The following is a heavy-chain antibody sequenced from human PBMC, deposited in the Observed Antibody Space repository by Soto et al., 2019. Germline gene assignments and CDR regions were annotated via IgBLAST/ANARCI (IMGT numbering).Heavy chain of an antibody. Sequence: EVQLLESGGGLVQPGGSLRLSCAASGFTFSNYAMSWVRQAPGKGLEWVSTINDRGGSTYYADSVKGRFTISRDNSKNTLYLQMNSLGAEDTAVYYCVSGWYCDYWGQRTLVTVSS. J-gene: IGHJ4*02. V-gene: IGHV3-23*01. CDR1: GFTFSNYA. CDR2: INDRGGST. D-gene: IGHD6-19*01. CDR3: VSGWYCDY.